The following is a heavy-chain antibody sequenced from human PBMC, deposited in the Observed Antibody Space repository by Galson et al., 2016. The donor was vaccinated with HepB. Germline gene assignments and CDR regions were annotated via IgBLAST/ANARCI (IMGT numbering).Heavy chain of an antibody. CDR1: GGSISSGGYY. J-gene: IGHJ6*02. CDR2: IYYSGST. CDR3: ARGPQGSSYYDSDGYQQFLYYYGMDV. V-gene: IGHV4-31*03. Sequence: TLSLTCSVSGGSISSGGYYWSWIRQHPGKGLEWIGYIYYSGSTYYNPSLKSRVTISGDTSKNQLSLKLTSVTAADAAVYYCARGPQGSSYYDSDGYQQFLYYYGMDVWGQGTTVTVSS. D-gene: IGHD3-22*01.